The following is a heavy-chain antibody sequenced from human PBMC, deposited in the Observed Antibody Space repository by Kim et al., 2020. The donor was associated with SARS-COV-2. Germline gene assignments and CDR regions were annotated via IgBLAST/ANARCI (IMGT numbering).Heavy chain of an antibody. CDR3: AKYYGSGSLWGGPYGMDV. CDR1: GFTFSSYA. V-gene: IGHV3-23*01. J-gene: IGHJ6*02. D-gene: IGHD3-10*01. Sequence: GGSLRLSCAASGFTFSSYAMSWVRQAPGKGLEWVSGISSSGGSTYYADYVKGRFTISRDNSKNTLYLQMNSLRAEDTAVYYCAKYYGSGSLWGGPYGMDVWGQGTTVTVSS. CDR2: ISSSGGST.